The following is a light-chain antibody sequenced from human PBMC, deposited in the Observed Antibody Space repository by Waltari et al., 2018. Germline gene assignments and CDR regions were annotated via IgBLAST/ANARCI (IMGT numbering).Light chain of an antibody. V-gene: IGLV1-44*01. CDR3: ATWDDSLNGVV. CDR1: SPHIGRNT. J-gene: IGLJ2*01. CDR2: SNN. Sequence: QSVLTQPPSASGTPGQRVTISCSGSSPHIGRNTVNWYQQPPGTAPKLLIYSNNQRPSGVPDRFSGSKSGTSASLAISGLQSEDEADYYCATWDDSLNGVVFGGGTKLTVL.